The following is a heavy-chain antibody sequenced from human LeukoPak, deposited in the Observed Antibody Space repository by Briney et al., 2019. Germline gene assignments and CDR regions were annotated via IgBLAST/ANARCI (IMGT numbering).Heavy chain of an antibody. V-gene: IGHV4-34*01. CDR1: GGSFSGYY. CDR3: ARSFPLRRALDY. J-gene: IGHJ4*02. Sequence: SETLSLTCAVYGGSFSGYYWSWIRQPPGKGLEWIGEINHSGSTNYNPSLKSRVTISVDTSKNQFSLKLSSVTVADTAVYYCARSFPLRRALDYWGQGTLVTVSS. D-gene: IGHD2-21*01. CDR2: INHSGST.